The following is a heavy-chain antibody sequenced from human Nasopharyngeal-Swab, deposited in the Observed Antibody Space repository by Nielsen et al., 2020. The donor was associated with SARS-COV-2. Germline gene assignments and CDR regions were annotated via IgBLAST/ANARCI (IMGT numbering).Heavy chain of an antibody. CDR2: TEIGGIT. CDR3: ARDLGGGYCTTINCLGS. V-gene: IGHV3-53*01. J-gene: IGHJ1*01. D-gene: IGHD2-8*01. CDR1: EFIVSSTY. Sequence: GESLKISCAVSEFIVSSTYMSWVRQAPGKGLEWVSVTEIGGITHYADSVKGRFTISRDSSTNTLYLQMNSLRVEDTAVYYCARDLGGGYCTTINCLGSWGQGTLVTVSS.